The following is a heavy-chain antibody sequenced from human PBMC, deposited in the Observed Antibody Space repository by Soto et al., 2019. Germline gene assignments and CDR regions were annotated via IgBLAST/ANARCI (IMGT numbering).Heavy chain of an antibody. CDR2: IYYSGST. CDR1: GGSISSGDYY. CDR3: ARDGRDDSSGPFDY. Sequence: SETLSLTCTVSGGSISSGDYYWSWIRQPPGKGLEWIGYIYYSGSTYYNPSLKSRVTISVDTSKNQFSLKLSSVTAADTAVYYCARDGRDDSSGPFDYWGQGTLVIVSS. D-gene: IGHD6-19*01. J-gene: IGHJ4*02. V-gene: IGHV4-30-4*01.